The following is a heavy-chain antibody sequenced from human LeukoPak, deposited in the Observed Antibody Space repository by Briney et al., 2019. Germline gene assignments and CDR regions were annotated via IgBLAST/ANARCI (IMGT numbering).Heavy chain of an antibody. CDR1: GFTFSSYA. Sequence: GGSLSLSCAASGFTFSSYAMSWVHQAPGKGLEWVSAISGSGGSTYYADSVKGRFTISRDNSKNTLYLQMNSLRAEDTAVYYCAQDLQKWFGELLFDYWGQGTLVTVSS. D-gene: IGHD3-10*01. V-gene: IGHV3-23*01. J-gene: IGHJ4*02. CDR2: ISGSGGST. CDR3: AQDLQKWFGELLFDY.